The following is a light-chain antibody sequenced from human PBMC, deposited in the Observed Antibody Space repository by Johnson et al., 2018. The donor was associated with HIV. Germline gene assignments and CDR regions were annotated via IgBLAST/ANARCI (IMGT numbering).Light chain of an antibody. CDR3: GTWDSSLSAYV. CDR1: WSNIGNHY. CDR2: END. J-gene: IGLJ1*01. V-gene: IGLV1-51*02. Sequence: QSVLTQSPSVSAAPGQKVTISCSGSWSNIGNHYVSWYQQLPGTAPKLLIYENDKRPSGIPDRFSGSKSGTSATLGITGLQTGDEADYYCGTWDSSLSAYVFGTGTKVTVL.